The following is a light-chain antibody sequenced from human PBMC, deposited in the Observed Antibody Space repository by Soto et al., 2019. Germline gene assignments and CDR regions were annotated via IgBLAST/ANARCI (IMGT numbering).Light chain of an antibody. CDR2: GDN. Sequence: QSALPQPPSASGTPGQRVTISCSGSSSNIGTNYAYWYQQLPGTAPKLLMYGDNQRPSGVPDRFSGSRSGTLASLAISDLRADDEGDYYCAAWDDSLSGRLFGGGTKLTVL. V-gene: IGLV1-47*02. CDR1: SSNIGTNY. J-gene: IGLJ3*02. CDR3: AAWDDSLSGRL.